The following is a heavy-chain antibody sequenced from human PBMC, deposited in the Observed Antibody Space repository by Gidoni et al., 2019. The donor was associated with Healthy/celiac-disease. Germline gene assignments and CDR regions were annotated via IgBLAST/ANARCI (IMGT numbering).Heavy chain of an antibody. CDR1: GYTFTGYS. CDR3: AREGIAVAGTYYYYYMDV. D-gene: IGHD6-19*01. CDR2: INPNSGGT. Sequence: QVQLVQSGAEVKKPGASVKVSCKASGYTFTGYSMHWVRQAPGQGLEWMGRINPNSGGTNYAQKFQGRVTMTRDTSISTAYMELSRLRSDDTAVYYCAREGIAVAGTYYYYYMDVWGKGTTVTVSS. V-gene: IGHV1-2*06. J-gene: IGHJ6*03.